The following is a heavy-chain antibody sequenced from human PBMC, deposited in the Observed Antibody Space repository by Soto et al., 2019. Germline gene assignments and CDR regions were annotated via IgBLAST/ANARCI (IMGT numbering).Heavy chain of an antibody. CDR3: ARSYYDYVWGSYRSAHFDY. CDR1: GYTFTSYY. D-gene: IGHD3-16*02. CDR2: INPSGDST. V-gene: IGHV1-46*01. Sequence: ASVKVACKASGYTFTSYYMHWVRQAPGQGLEWMGIINPSGDSTSYAQKFQGRVTMARDTSTSTVYMELSSLRSEDTAAFYCARSYYDYVWGSYRSAHFDYWGQGTLVTVSS. J-gene: IGHJ4*02.